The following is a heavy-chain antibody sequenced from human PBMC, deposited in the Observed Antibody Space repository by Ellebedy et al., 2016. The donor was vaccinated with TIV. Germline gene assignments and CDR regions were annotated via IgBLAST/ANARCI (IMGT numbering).Heavy chain of an antibody. CDR1: GFTFVSYW. CDR2: IKQDGSEN. V-gene: IGHV3-7*01. Sequence: GGSLRLXXEASGFTFVSYWMNWVRLAPGKGLEWVANIKQDGSENNYVDSVRGRFTISRDNAKNSLYLQMSSLRAEDTAVYYCARDGSIAVDGTSDYWGQGTLVTVSS. J-gene: IGHJ4*02. CDR3: ARDGSIAVDGTSDY. D-gene: IGHD6-19*01.